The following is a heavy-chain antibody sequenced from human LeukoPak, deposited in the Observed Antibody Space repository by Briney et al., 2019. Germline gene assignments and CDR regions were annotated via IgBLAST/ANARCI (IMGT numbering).Heavy chain of an antibody. CDR1: GYTLTGYY. CDR3: AREPWYCGGDCYSAQYFQH. J-gene: IGHJ1*01. D-gene: IGHD2-21*02. CDR2: INPNSGGT. V-gene: IGHV1-2*02. Sequence: ASVKVSCKASGYTLTGYYMHWVRQAPGQGLEWMGWINPNSGGTNYAQKFQGRVTMTRDTSISTAYMELSRLRSDDTAVYYCAREPWYCGGDCYSAQYFQHWGQGTLVTVSS.